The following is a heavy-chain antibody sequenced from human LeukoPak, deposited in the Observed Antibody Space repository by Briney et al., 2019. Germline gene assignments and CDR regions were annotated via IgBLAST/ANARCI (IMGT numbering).Heavy chain of an antibody. V-gene: IGHV1-2*02. CDR3: ARDLQEYCGGGSCYLYYFDY. D-gene: IGHD2-15*01. Sequence: ASVKVSCKASGYSFTGYYMHWVRQAPGQGLEWMGWINPNSGGTSYAQKFQGRVTMTRDTSISTAYMELSRLRSDDTAVYYCARDLQEYCGGGSCYLYYFDYWGQGTLVTVSS. J-gene: IGHJ4*02. CDR2: INPNSGGT. CDR1: GYSFTGYY.